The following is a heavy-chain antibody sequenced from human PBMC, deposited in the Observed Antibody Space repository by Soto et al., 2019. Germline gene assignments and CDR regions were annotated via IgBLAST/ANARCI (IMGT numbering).Heavy chain of an antibody. CDR3: ARPDEKGGMDV. J-gene: IGHJ6*02. CDR1: GDSLTRYW. V-gene: IGHV5-51*01. CDR2: IYPGDSDT. Sequence: PGESQKISCKGSGDSLTRYWIGSVRQMPGKGLEWMGIIYPGDSDTRYSPSFQGQVPISADKSHSTAYLQWSSLKASDPVISYCARPDEKGGMDVWGQGTTVTVSS.